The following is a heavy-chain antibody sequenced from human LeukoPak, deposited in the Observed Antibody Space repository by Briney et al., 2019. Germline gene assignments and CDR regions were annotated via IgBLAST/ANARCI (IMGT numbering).Heavy chain of an antibody. CDR1: DGSISSSSYY. D-gene: IGHD3-22*01. J-gene: IGHJ6*02. CDR2: IYYIGST. Sequence: SETLSLTCTVSDGSISSSSYYWGWIRQPPGKGLEWIGSIYYIGSTYYNPSLKSRVTISVDTSKNQFSLKLSSVTAADTAVYYCARHGAIRYHYDSRDYYGVDVWGHRTAVTVSS. V-gene: IGHV4-39*01. CDR3: ARHGAIRYHYDSRDYYGVDV.